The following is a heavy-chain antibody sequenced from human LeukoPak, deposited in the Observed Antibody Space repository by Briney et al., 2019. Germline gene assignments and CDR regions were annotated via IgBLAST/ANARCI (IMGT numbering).Heavy chain of an antibody. Sequence: PSETLSLTCTVSGGSISSYYWSWIRQPPGKGLEWIGYIYYSGSTNYNPSLKSRVTISVDTSKNQFSLKLSSVTAADTAVYYCARSVGGDLHSYYYYGMDVWGQGTTVTVSS. CDR1: GGSISSYY. D-gene: IGHD3-16*01. V-gene: IGHV4-59*08. J-gene: IGHJ6*02. CDR2: IYYSGST. CDR3: ARSVGGDLHSYYYYGMDV.